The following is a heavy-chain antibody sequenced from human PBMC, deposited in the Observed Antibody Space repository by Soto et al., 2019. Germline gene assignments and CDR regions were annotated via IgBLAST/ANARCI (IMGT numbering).Heavy chain of an antibody. D-gene: IGHD2-21*01. CDR3: AKDFVALSDS. V-gene: IGHV3-30*18. Sequence: VHLVESGGGVVQPGRSLTISCVGSGFAFSTYGMHWVRQAPARGLEWVALISYDGTDKYYADSVKGRFSISRDNSKQTLSLQMDSLRPEDTAVYYCAKDFVALSDSWGQGTLVNVSS. CDR2: ISYDGTDK. J-gene: IGHJ5*02. CDR1: GFAFSTYG.